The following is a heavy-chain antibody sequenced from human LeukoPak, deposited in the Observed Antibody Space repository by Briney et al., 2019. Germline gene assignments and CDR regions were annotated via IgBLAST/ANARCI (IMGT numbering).Heavy chain of an antibody. J-gene: IGHJ4*02. Sequence: SETLSLTCAVYGGSFSGYYWSWIRQPPGKGLEWIGEINHSGSTNYNPSLKSRVTISVDTSKNQFSLKLSSVTAADTAEYYCARTPLRGSYYFDYWGQGTLVTVSS. CDR1: GGSFSGYY. D-gene: IGHD2-15*01. CDR3: ARTPLRGSYYFDY. V-gene: IGHV4-34*01. CDR2: INHSGST.